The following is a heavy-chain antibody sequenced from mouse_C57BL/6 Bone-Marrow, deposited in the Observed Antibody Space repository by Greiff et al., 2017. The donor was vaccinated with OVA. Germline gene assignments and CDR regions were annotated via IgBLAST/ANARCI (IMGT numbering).Heavy chain of an antibody. V-gene: IGHV1-19*01. D-gene: IGHD1-1*01. CDR2: INPYNGGT. CDR1: GYTFTDYY. Sequence: DVKLQESGPVLVKPGASVKMSCKASGYTFTDYYMNWVKQSHGKSLEWIGVINPYNGGTSYNQKFKGKATLTVDKSSSTAYMELNSLTSEDSAVYYCARRVSYAYYFDYWGQGTTLTVSS. CDR3: ARRVSYAYYFDY. J-gene: IGHJ2*01.